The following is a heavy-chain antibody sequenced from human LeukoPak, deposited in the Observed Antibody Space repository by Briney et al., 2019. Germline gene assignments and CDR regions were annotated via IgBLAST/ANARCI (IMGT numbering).Heavy chain of an antibody. CDR1: GYTFSIYG. CDR2: ISAYNGNT. D-gene: IGHD4-23*01. CDR3: ARQGYSGHSQGAADY. V-gene: IGHV1-18*01. J-gene: IGHJ4*02. Sequence: ASVRVSCKASGYTFSIYGFSWVRQAPGQRLEWMEWISAYNGNTNYAQKFQGRVTMTTDTSTSTAHMELRSLRSDDTAVYYCARQGYSGHSQGAADYWGQGTLVTVSS.